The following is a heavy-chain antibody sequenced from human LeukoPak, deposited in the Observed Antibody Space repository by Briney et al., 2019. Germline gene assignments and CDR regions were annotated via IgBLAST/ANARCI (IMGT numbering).Heavy chain of an antibody. CDR2: ISSSSDVI. CDR1: GFAFNTYS. D-gene: IGHD2-15*01. J-gene: IGHJ4*02. CDR3: TRDHTRRFDY. V-gene: IGHV3-48*01. Sequence: PGGSLRLSCAASGFAFNTYSMDWVRQAPGKGLEWLSYISSSSDVIYYADSVKGRFTISRDNAKNSLYLQMNSLRAEDTAVYYCTRDHTRRFDYWGQGTLVTVSS.